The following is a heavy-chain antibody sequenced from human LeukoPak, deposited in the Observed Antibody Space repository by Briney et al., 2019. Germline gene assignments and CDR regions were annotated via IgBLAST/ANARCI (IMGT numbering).Heavy chain of an antibody. CDR3: AKDLSYGDYGAFFDY. J-gene: IGHJ4*02. CDR2: ISYDGSNK. D-gene: IGHD4-17*01. V-gene: IGHV3-30*18. Sequence: GRSLRLSCAASGFTFSSYGMHWVRQAPGKGLEWVAVISYDGSNKYYADSVKGRFTISRDNSKNTLYLQMNSLRAEDTAVYYCAKDLSYGDYGAFFDYWGQGTLVTVSS. CDR1: GFTFSSYG.